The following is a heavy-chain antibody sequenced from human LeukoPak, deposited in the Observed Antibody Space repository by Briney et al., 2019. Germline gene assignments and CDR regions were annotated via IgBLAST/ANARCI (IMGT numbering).Heavy chain of an antibody. CDR2: ISAYNGNT. V-gene: IGHV1-18*01. D-gene: IGHD2-15*01. CDR1: GYTFTSYG. Sequence: ASVKVSCKASGYTFTSYGISWVRQAPGQGLEWMGWISAYNGNTNYAQKLQGRVTMTTDTSTSTAYMELRSLRSDDTAVYYCARFYCSGGSCYSAFDIWGQGTMVNVSS. CDR3: ARFYCSGGSCYSAFDI. J-gene: IGHJ3*02.